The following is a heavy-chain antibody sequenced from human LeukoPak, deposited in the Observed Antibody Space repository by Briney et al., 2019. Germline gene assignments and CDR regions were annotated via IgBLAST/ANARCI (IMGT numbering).Heavy chain of an antibody. CDR2: ISAYNGNT. J-gene: IGHJ6*03. Sequence: ASVKVSCKASGYTFTSYGISWVRQAPGQGLEWMGWISAYNGNTNYAQKLQGRVTMTTDTSTSTAYMELRSLRSDDTAVYYCARAENSSGWYLNYYYYMDVWGEGTTVTVSS. CDR1: GYTFTSYG. CDR3: ARAENSSGWYLNYYYYMDV. V-gene: IGHV1-18*01. D-gene: IGHD6-19*01.